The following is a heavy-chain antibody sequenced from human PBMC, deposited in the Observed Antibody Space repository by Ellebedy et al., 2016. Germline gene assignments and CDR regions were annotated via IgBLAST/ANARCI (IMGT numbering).Heavy chain of an antibody. CDR2: IYTSGST. J-gene: IGHJ6*03. Sequence: SETLSLTXTVSGGSISSYYWSWIRQPAGKGLEWIGRIYTSGSTNYNPSLKSRVTISVDTSKNQFSLKLSSVTAADTAVYYCARAGRGHSGYNYYYMDVWGKGTTVTVSS. D-gene: IGHD1-26*01. CDR1: GGSISSYY. V-gene: IGHV4-4*07. CDR3: ARAGRGHSGYNYYYMDV.